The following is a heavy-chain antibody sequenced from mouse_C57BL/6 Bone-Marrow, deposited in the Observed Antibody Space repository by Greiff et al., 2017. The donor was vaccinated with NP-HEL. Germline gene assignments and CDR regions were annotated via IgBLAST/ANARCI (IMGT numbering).Heavy chain of an antibody. Sequence: VQLQQSGAELARPGASVKLTCKASGYTFTSYGISWVKQRPGQGLEWIGEIYPRSGNTYYNEKFKGKATLTADKSSSTAYMELRSLTSEDSAVYFCARWGTDWYFDVWGTGTTVTVSS. J-gene: IGHJ1*03. CDR1: GYTFTSYG. V-gene: IGHV1-81*01. CDR2: IYPRSGNT. D-gene: IGHD2-14*01. CDR3: ARWGTDWYFDV.